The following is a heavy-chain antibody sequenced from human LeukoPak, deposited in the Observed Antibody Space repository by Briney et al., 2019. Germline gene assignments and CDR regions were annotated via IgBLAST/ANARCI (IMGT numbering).Heavy chain of an antibody. V-gene: IGHV3-43D*03. Sequence: PGGSLRLSCAASGFTFDDYAMHWVRQAPGKGLEWVSLISWDGGNTYYADSVKGRVTISRDNSKNSLYLQMSSLRTEDTALYYCAKGAEWELDYWGQGTLVTVSS. CDR3: AKGAEWELDY. J-gene: IGHJ4*02. CDR2: ISWDGGNT. D-gene: IGHD1-26*01. CDR1: GFTFDDYA.